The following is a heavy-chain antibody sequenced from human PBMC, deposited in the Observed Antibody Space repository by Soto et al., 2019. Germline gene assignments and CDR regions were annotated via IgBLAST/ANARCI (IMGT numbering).Heavy chain of an antibody. D-gene: IGHD3-16*01. V-gene: IGHV4-39*01. J-gene: IGHJ6*02. CDR2: IYYSGST. CDR1: GGSISSSSYY. CDR3: AIITMITFGGVLYDGMDV. Sequence: PSETLSLTCTVSGGSISSSSYYWGWIRQPPGKGLEWIGSIYYSGSTYDKPSLKSRVTISVDTSKNQFSLKLSSVTAADTAVYYCAIITMITFGGVLYDGMDVWGQGTTVTVSS.